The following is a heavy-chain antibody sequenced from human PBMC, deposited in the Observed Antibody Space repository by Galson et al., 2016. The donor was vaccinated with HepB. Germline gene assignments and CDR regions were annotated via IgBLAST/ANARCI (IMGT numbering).Heavy chain of an antibody. CDR1: GVSLSTSGVT. D-gene: IGHD3-3*01. CDR2: IYWDDGQ. Sequence: PALVKPTQTLTLTCTLSGVSLSTSGVTVGWIRQPPGKALEWLALIYWDDGQRYNPSLKTRLTITKDASTNQVFLTVTNMDPVDSATYYCAYRRLFESGGSEYFHHWGQGTLVTVSS. V-gene: IGHV2-5*02. J-gene: IGHJ1*01. CDR3: AYRRLFESGGSEYFHH.